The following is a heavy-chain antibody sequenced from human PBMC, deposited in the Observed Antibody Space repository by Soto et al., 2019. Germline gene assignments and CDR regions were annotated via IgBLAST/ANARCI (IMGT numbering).Heavy chain of an antibody. V-gene: IGHV4-61*01. CDR3: ARERYTTGWYYYYFDY. CDR1: GGSLSSDSYY. J-gene: IGHJ4*02. D-gene: IGHD6-19*01. CDR2: IYYSGST. Sequence: SETLSLTCTVSGGSLSSDSYYWNWVRQPPGKGPEWIGYIYYSGSTYYSPSLKGRVTMSVDTSKNQFSLKLTSVTAADTAVYYCARERYTTGWYYYYFDYWGQGMLVTVSS.